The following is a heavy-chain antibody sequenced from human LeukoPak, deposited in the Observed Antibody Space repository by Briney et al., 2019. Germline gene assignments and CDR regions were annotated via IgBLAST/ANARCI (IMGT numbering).Heavy chain of an antibody. CDR2: ISGSGGST. Sequence: GGSLRLSCAASGFSFSSYAMSWVRQAPGKGLEWVSAISGSGGSTYYADSVKGRFTVSRDNSKNTLYLQMNSLRAEDTAVYYCAKDSSTITAQYFQHWGQGTLVTVSS. CDR1: GFSFSSYA. J-gene: IGHJ1*01. D-gene: IGHD5-24*01. V-gene: IGHV3-23*01. CDR3: AKDSSTITAQYFQH.